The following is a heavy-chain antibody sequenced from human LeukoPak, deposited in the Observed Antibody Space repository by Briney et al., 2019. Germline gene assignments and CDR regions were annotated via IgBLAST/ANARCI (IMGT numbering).Heavy chain of an antibody. CDR2: IWYDGSNK. V-gene: IGHV3-33*01. CDR3: ARARLRGVIDY. Sequence: GGSLRLSCAASGFTFSSYGMHWVRQAPGKGLEWVAVIWYDGSNKYYADSVKGRFTISRDNSKNTLYLQMNSLRAEDTAVYYCARARLRGVIDYWGQGTLVTVSS. J-gene: IGHJ4*02. D-gene: IGHD3-10*01. CDR1: GFTFSSYG.